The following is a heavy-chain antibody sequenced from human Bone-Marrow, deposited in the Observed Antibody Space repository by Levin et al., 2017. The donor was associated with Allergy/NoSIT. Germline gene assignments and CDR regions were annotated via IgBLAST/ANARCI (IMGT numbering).Heavy chain of an antibody. V-gene: IGHV3-7*01. Sequence: LSLTCAASTFTFDDYWMTWVRQAPGKGLEWVANINQDGSEIYYADSVKGRFAISRDNAENSLFLQMNSLRVEDTAVYFCARAEARVDAFDIWGQGTIITVSS. J-gene: IGHJ3*02. CDR2: INQDGSEI. CDR3: ARAEARVDAFDI. CDR1: TFTFDDYW.